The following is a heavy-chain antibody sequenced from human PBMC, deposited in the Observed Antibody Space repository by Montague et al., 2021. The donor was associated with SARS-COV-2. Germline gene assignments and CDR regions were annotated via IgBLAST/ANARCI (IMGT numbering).Heavy chain of an antibody. CDR1: GASISSRSYY. CDR2: KYYSGST. CDR3: ARVRYYGSGTSLGMDV. Sequence: SETLSLTCTVSGASISSRSYYWDWIRQPPGKGLEWIGFKYYSGSTYYNPTLKSRVTISVDTSKNQFSLKLSSVTAADTAVYYCARVRYYGSGTSLGMDVWGQGTTVTVSS. V-gene: IGHV4-39*01. D-gene: IGHD3-10*01. J-gene: IGHJ6*02.